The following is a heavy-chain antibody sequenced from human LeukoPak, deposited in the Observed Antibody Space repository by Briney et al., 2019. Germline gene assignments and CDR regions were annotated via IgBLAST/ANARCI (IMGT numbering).Heavy chain of an antibody. V-gene: IGHV3-30-3*01. CDR2: ISYDGSNK. J-gene: IGHJ4*02. CDR3: ARASSSSWYFDY. D-gene: IGHD6-13*01. Sequence: GRSLRLSCAASGFTFDDYAMHWVRQAPGKGLEWVAVISYDGSNKYYADSVKGRFTISRDNSKNTLYLQMNSLRAEDTAVYYCARASSSSWYFDYWGQGTLVTVSS. CDR1: GFTFDDYA.